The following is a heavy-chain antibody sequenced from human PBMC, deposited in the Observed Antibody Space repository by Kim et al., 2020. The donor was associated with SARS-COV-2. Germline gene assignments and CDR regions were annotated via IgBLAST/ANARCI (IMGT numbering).Heavy chain of an antibody. V-gene: IGHV3-30*18. J-gene: IGHJ6*02. CDR2: ISYDGSNK. Sequence: GGSLRLSCAASGFTFSSYGMHWVRQAPGKGLEWVAVISYDGSNKYYADSVKGRFTISRDNSKNTLYLQMNSLRAEDTAVYYCAKDGTSAAFYPYYYYGMDVWGQGTTVTVSS. CDR3: AKDGTSAAFYPYYYYGMDV. CDR1: GFTFSSYG. D-gene: IGHD2-2*01.